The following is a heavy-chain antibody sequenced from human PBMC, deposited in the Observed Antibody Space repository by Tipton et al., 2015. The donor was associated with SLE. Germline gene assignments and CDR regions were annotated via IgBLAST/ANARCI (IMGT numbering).Heavy chain of an antibody. D-gene: IGHD2-21*01. Sequence: RSLRLSCAASGFTFDDYAMNWVRQAPGRGLEWVAFISWNSGHIFYADSVKGRFTISRDNSKNSLYLQMKSLSPEDTAFYYCAKDRGGGGISLLFDFWGQGALVTVSS. V-gene: IGHV3-9*01. CDR1: GFTFDDYA. CDR2: ISWNSGHI. J-gene: IGHJ4*02. CDR3: AKDRGGGGISLLFDF.